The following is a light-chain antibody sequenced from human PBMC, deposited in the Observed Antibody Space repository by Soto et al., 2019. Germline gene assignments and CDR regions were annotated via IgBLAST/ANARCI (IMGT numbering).Light chain of an antibody. J-gene: IGLJ2*01. Sequence: QSVLTQPASVSGSPGQSITISCTGTSSDVGGYNFVSWHQQHPGKAPKVMIYEGSKRPSGVSNRFSGSESGNTASLTISGLQAEDEADYYCCSYAGSNTLLFGGGTKLTVL. V-gene: IGLV2-23*01. CDR3: CSYAGSNTLL. CDR1: SSDVGGYNF. CDR2: EGS.